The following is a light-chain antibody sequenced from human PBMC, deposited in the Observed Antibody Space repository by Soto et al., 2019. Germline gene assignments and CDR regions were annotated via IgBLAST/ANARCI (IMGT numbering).Light chain of an antibody. V-gene: IGLV1-40*01. CDR3: QSYDSSLSGSWV. CDR2: GNS. Sequence: QSVLTQPPSGSGAPGQRVTISCTGSSSNIGAGYDVHWYQQLPGTAPKLLIYGNSNRPSGVPDRFSGSKSGTSASLAITGLQAEDEADYYCQSYDSSLSGSWVFGGGTKLTLL. J-gene: IGLJ3*02. CDR1: SSNIGAGYD.